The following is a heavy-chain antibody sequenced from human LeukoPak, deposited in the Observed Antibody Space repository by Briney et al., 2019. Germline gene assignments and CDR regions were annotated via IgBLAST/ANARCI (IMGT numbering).Heavy chain of an antibody. CDR3: ARVAVGGSGSYYPFDY. V-gene: IGHV3-7*01. D-gene: IGHD3-10*01. Sequence: GGSLRLSCAASGFTFSTYWVTWVRQAPGKGLEWVAYIKQDGSAKYYVDSVKGRFTISRDNAKNSLYLQMNSLRAEDTAMYYCARVAVGGSGSYYPFDYWGQGTPVTVSS. CDR1: GFTFSTYW. J-gene: IGHJ4*02. CDR2: IKQDGSAK.